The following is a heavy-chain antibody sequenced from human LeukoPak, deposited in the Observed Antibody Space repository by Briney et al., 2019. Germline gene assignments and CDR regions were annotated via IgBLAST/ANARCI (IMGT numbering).Heavy chain of an antibody. V-gene: IGHV1-2*02. Sequence: ASVKVSCKASGYTFTGYYMHWVRQAPGQGLEWMEWINPNIGGTNYAQKFQGRVTMTRDTSISTAYMELRRLRSDDTAVYYCARDFRITAAGTGYYYGMDVWGQGTTVTVSS. CDR2: INPNIGGT. CDR3: ARDFRITAAGTGYYYGMDV. CDR1: GYTFTGYY. D-gene: IGHD6-13*01. J-gene: IGHJ6*02.